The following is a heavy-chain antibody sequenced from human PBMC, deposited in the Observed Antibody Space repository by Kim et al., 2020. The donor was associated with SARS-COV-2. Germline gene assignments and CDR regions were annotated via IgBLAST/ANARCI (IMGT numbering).Heavy chain of an antibody. CDR2: ISAYNGNT. Sequence: ASVKVSCKASGYTFTSYCIRWVRQAPGQGLEWMGWISAYNGNTNYAQKLQGRVTMTTDTSTSTAYMELRSLRSDDTAVYYCARELGEAAGNCYGMDVWGPGNTVSVS. J-gene: IGHJ6*02. CDR1: GYTFTSYC. V-gene: IGHV1-18*04. CDR3: ARELGEAAGNCYGMDV. D-gene: IGHD6-13*01.